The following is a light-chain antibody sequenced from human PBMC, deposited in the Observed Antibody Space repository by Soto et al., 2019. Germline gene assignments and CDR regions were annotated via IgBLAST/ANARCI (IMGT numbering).Light chain of an antibody. Sequence: TQAPSSLSASLGDRVTITCRASQTIGNYLNWYLQKPGQSPQLLIYLGSNRASGVPDRFSGSGSGTDFTLKISRVEAEDVGVYYCMHALQTPITFGQGTRLEIK. J-gene: IGKJ5*01. CDR1: QTIGNY. V-gene: IGKV2-28*01. CDR3: MHALQTPIT. CDR2: LGS.